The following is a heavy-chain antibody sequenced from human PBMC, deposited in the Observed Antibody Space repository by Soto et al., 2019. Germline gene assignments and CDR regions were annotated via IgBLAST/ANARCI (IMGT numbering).Heavy chain of an antibody. V-gene: IGHV1-18*04. CDR1: GYTFNRHG. Sequence: QVHLVQSGGEVKKPGASVKVSCKASGYTFNRHGITWVRQAPGHGLEWMGWISGYNGDINYEQKFQGRVTLSSDTLTSTVYLELKSLRVDDTAVYYCARVRIVGAREIDFWGQGTLVTVSS. CDR3: ARVRIVGAREIDF. CDR2: ISGYNGDI. D-gene: IGHD1-26*01. J-gene: IGHJ4*02.